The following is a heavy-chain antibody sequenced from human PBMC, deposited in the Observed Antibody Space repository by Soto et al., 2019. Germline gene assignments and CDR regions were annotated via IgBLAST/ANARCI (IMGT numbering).Heavy chain of an antibody. V-gene: IGHV3-30*18. CDR1: GFTFSSYG. J-gene: IGHJ4*02. Sequence: PGGSLRLSCAASGFTFSSYGMHWVRQAPGKGLEWVAVISYDGSNKYYADSVKGRFTISRDNSKNTLYLQMNSLRAEDTAVYYCAKNGGSSYVLDYWGQGTLVTVSS. D-gene: IGHD6-13*01. CDR3: AKNGGSSYVLDY. CDR2: ISYDGSNK.